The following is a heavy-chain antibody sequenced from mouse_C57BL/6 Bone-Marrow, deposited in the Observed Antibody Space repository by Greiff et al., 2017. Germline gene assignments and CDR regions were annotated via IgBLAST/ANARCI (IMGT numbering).Heavy chain of an antibody. CDR1: GYTFTSYG. D-gene: IGHD1-1*01. V-gene: IGHV1-81*01. J-gene: IGHJ2*01. CDR3: ARCYCGRSHY. CDR2: IYPRSGNT. Sequence: QVQLQQSGAELARPGASVKLSCKASGYTFTSYGISWVKQRTVQGLEWIGEIYPRSGNTYYNEKFKGKATLTADKSSSTAYRELRSLTSEDSAVYICARCYCGRSHYWGQGTTLTVSA.